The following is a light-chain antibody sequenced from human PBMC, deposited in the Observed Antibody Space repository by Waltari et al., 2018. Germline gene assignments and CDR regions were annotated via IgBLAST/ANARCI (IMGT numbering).Light chain of an antibody. J-gene: IGLJ3*02. V-gene: IGLV4-69*01. CDR1: SGHSSNV. Sequence: QLVLTQSPSASASLGASVKLTCTLSSGHSSNVIAWLQQRPEKGPRYLMKVNSDGSHSKGDEIPDRFSGSSSGAVRYRTISNLQSEDEADYFCQTGGHGTWVFGGGTTLTVL. CDR2: VNSDGSH. CDR3: QTGGHGTWV.